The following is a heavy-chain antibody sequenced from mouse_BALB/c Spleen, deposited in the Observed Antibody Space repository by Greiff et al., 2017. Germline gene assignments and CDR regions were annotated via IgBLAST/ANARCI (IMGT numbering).Heavy chain of an antibody. D-gene: IGHD2-4*01. J-gene: IGHJ4*01. CDR1: GFAFSSFG. V-gene: IGHV5-17*02. Sequence: EVQLVESGGGLVKPGGSLKLSCAASGFAFSSFGMHWVRQAPEKGLEWVAYISSGSSTIYYADTVKGRFTISRDNPKNTLFLQMTSLRSEDTAMYYCARSPSTMITTFAMDYWGQGTSVTVSS. CDR3: ARSPSTMITTFAMDY. CDR2: ISSGSSTI.